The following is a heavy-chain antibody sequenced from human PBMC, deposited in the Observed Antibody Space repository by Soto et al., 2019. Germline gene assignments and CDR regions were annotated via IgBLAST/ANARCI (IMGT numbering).Heavy chain of an antibody. Sequence: ASVKVSCKASGYTFTGYYMHWVRQAPGQGLEWMGWINPNSGGTNYAQKFQGRVTMTRDTSISTAYMELSRLRSDDTAVYYCARGPTAGYDFWSGYLLKRHDPSFDPWGQGTLVTVSS. CDR1: GYTFTGYY. D-gene: IGHD3-3*01. CDR3: ARGPTAGYDFWSGYLLKRHDPSFDP. J-gene: IGHJ5*02. V-gene: IGHV1-2*02. CDR2: INPNSGGT.